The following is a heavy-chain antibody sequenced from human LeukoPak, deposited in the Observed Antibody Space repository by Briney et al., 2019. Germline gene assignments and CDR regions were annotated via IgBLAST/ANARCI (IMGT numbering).Heavy chain of an antibody. V-gene: IGHV3-7*01. CDR2: IKQDGSEK. Sequence: GGSLRLSCVASGFSFNSYWTSWARQAPGKGLEWVANIKQDGSEKSYVGSVKGRFTISRDNAKNSLYLQMNSLRAADTAIYFCAKGAWNFDLWGRGTLVSVSS. CDR3: AKGAWNFDL. CDR1: GFSFNSYW. J-gene: IGHJ2*01.